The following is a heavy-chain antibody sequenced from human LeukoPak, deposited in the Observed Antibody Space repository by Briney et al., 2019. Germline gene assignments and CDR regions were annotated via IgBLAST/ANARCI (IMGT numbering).Heavy chain of an antibody. CDR3: AKAVVPRGGYYYGMDV. D-gene: IGHD3-16*01. CDR2: ISGSGGST. V-gene: IGHV3-23*01. CDR1: GFTFSSYA. Sequence: GGSLRLSCAASGFTFSSYAMSWVRQAPGKGLEWVSAISGSGGSTYYADSVKGRFTISRDNSKNTLYLQMNSLRAEDTAVYYCAKAVVPRGGYYYGMDVWGQGTTVTVS. J-gene: IGHJ6*02.